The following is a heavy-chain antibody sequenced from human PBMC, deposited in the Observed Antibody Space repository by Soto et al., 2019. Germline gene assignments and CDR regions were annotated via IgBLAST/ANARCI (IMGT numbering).Heavy chain of an antibody. Sequence: SVKVSCKASGGTFSSYAISWGRQAPGQGLEWMGGIIPIFGTANYAQKFQGRVTITADESTSTAYMELSSLRSEDTAVYYCARDRASSTVVTRLDYWGQGTLVTV. V-gene: IGHV1-69*13. CDR2: IIPIFGTA. J-gene: IGHJ4*02. CDR1: GGTFSSYA. CDR3: ARDRASSTVVTRLDY. D-gene: IGHD2-15*01.